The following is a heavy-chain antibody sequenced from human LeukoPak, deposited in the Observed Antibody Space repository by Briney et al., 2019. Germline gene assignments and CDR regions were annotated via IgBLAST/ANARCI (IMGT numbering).Heavy chain of an antibody. D-gene: IGHD1-1*01. J-gene: IGHJ4*02. CDR1: GHTFTGYY. V-gene: IGHV1-2*02. CDR2: INPNSGGT. Sequence: ASVKVSCKASGHTFTGYYMHWVRQGPGQGLEWMGWINPNSGGTNYAQKFQGRVTMTRDTSISTAYMELSRLRSDDTAVYYCAREGVDWNHSVYYFDYWGQGTLVTVSS. CDR3: AREGVDWNHSVYYFDY.